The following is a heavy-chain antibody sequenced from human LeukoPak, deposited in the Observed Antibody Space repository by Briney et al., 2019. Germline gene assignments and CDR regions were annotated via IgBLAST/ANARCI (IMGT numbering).Heavy chain of an antibody. J-gene: IGHJ4*02. CDR2: IYTSGST. CDR1: GGSISSYY. D-gene: IGHD3-10*01. CDR3: ARHLWDYQYGSGDYFDS. V-gene: IGHV4-4*07. Sequence: SETLSLTCTVSGGSISSYYWSWIRQPAGKGLEWIGRIYTSGSTNYNPSLKSRVTMSVDTSKNQFSLRLTSVIAADTAVYYCARHLWDYQYGSGDYFDSWGQGTLVTVSS.